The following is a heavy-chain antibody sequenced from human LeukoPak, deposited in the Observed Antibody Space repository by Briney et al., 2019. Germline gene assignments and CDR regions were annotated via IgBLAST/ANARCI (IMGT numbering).Heavy chain of an antibody. Sequence: GKSLRLSCAATGFPFISYPFHWVRQAPGKGLEWVASVSHDGEKTYYADSVKGRAFISRDDSRNTVSLQMSGLRIDDTALYYCARGSAMLVVLGWYFDLWGRGTVVTVSS. V-gene: IGHV3-30*04. J-gene: IGHJ2*01. D-gene: IGHD6-6*01. CDR3: ARGSAMLVVLGWYFDL. CDR1: GFPFISYP. CDR2: VSHDGEKT.